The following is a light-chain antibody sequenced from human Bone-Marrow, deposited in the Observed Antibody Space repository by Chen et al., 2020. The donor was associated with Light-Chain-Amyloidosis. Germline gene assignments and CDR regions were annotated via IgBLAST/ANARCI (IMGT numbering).Light chain of an antibody. J-gene: IGLJ2*01. CDR2: RDT. CDR3: QSADSSGTYEVI. V-gene: IGLV3-25*03. Sequence: SYELTQPPSVSVSPGQTARITCSRDDLTTKYAYWYQQKPGQAPVLVIHRDTERPSGISERFSGSSSGTTATLTISGVQAEDEDDYHCQSADSSGTYEVIFGGGTKLTVL. CDR1: DLTTKY.